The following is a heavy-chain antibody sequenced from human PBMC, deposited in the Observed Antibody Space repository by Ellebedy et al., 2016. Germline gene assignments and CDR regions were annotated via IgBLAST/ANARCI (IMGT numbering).Heavy chain of an antibody. D-gene: IGHD4/OR15-4a*01. CDR3: ARGHGAVVGLPH. V-gene: IGHV3-66*01. CDR1: GFILSHNY. Sequence: GESLKISCAASGFILSHNYMTWVRQPPGKGLEWVSVIYAGGGAYYAGSVNARFTVSRDTSKNILYLQMTSLRAEDTAIYYCARGHGAVVGLPHWGQGTLVTVSS. CDR2: IYAGGGA. J-gene: IGHJ4*02.